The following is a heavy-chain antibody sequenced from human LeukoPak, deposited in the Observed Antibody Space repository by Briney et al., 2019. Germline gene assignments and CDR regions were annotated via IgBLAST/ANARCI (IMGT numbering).Heavy chain of an antibody. Sequence: PGGSLRLSCAASGFTFSNAWMHWVRQAPGKGLEWVAVISYDGSNKYYADSVKGRFTISRDNSKNTLYLQMNSLRAEDTAVYYCAKAGEYSSSGGIDYWGQGTLVTVSS. CDR2: ISYDGSNK. CDR1: GFTFSNAW. D-gene: IGHD6-6*01. CDR3: AKAGEYSSSGGIDY. J-gene: IGHJ4*02. V-gene: IGHV3-30*18.